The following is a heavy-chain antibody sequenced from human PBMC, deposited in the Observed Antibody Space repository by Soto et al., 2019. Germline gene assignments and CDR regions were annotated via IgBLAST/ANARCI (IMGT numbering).Heavy chain of an antibody. CDR3: ASLTWSDYYYYYYMDV. J-gene: IGHJ6*03. CDR2: IYYSGST. D-gene: IGHD3-9*01. CDR1: DGYSGSYD. V-gene: IGHV4-59*01. Sequence: SETLSLRCTVSDGYSGSYDCSWIRQPPGKGLEWSGYIYYSGSTNYNPSLKSRVTISVDTSKNQFSLKLSSVTAADTAVYYCASLTWSDYYYYYYMDVWGKGTTVTVSS.